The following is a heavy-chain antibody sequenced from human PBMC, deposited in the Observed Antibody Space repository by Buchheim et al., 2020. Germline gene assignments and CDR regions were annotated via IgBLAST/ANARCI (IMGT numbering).Heavy chain of an antibody. Sequence: QLQLQESGPGLVKPSETRSLTCSVAGGSISSSSYYWGWIRQPPGKGLEWIGRIYYSGSTYYNPSLKSRVTISVDTSMHPFSLKLSSVTAADTAVYYCARPGWLDDYYFDYWGQGTL. J-gene: IGHJ4*02. CDR1: GGSISSSSYY. V-gene: IGHV4-39*01. D-gene: IGHD3-3*01. CDR2: IYYSGST. CDR3: ARPGWLDDYYFDY.